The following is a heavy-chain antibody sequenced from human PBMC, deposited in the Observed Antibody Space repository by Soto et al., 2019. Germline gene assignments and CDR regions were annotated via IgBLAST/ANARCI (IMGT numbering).Heavy chain of an antibody. J-gene: IGHJ4*02. D-gene: IGHD3-10*01. CDR3: ASRIRGVGGDFDY. Sequence: QVQLVESGGGLVKPGGSLRLACAASGFSFSDYYMSRIRQAPGKGLEWVSYISSSGSTTYHADSVKGRFTISRDNAKNSLYLQMNSLRAEDTAVYYCASRIRGVGGDFDYWGQGTLVTVSS. CDR2: ISSSGSTT. V-gene: IGHV3-11*01. CDR1: GFSFSDYY.